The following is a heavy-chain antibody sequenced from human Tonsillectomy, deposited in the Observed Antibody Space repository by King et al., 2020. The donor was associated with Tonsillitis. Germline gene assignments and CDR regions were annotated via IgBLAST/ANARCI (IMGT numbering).Heavy chain of an antibody. CDR3: AAHYFGSDDYAGAYEI. Sequence: VQLVESGGGLMQPGGSLGLSCVASGFTFSDYTINWVRQAPGKGLEWVSHIFSSGGRSHYSDSVKDRFILSRDNAKASVLLQMNNLRDEDTAVYYCAAHYFGSDDYAGAYEIWGQGTPVIVSS. CDR2: IFSSGGRS. D-gene: IGHD3-10*01. CDR1: GFTFSDYT. J-gene: IGHJ3*02. V-gene: IGHV3-48*02.